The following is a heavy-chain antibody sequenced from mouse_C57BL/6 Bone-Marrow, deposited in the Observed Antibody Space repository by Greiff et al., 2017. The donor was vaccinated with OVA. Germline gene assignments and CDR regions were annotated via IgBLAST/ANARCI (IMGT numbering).Heavy chain of an antibody. CDR3: ASAVFAY. CDR2: IDPSDSDT. J-gene: IGHJ3*01. Sequence: QVQLQQPGAELVKPGASVKLSCKASGFTFTSYWMQWVKQRPGQGLEWIGEIDPSDSDTNYNQKFKGKATLTVDTSSSTAYMQLSSLTSEDSAVYYCASAVFAYWGQGHVVTVSA. V-gene: IGHV1-50*01. CDR1: GFTFTSYW.